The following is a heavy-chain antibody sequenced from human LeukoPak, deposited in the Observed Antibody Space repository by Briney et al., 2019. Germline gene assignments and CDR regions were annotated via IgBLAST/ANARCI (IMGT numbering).Heavy chain of an antibody. V-gene: IGHV4-39*01. CDR3: ARQVTFGYAYARYFDY. D-gene: IGHD5-18*01. Sequence: SETLSLTCTVSGGSISTSYYYWGWIRQPPGKGLEWIGNIHNSESTYYNPSLKSRVTISVDTSKNQFSLKLSSVTAADTAVYYCARQVTFGYAYARYFDYWGQGSLVTVSS. CDR2: IHNSEST. CDR1: GGSISTSYYY. J-gene: IGHJ4*02.